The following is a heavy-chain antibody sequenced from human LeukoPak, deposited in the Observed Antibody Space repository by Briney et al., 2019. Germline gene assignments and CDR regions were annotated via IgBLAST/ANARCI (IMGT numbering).Heavy chain of an antibody. D-gene: IGHD3-3*01. Sequence: ASVKVSCKASGYTFTRYYMHWVRQAPGQGLEWMGWINPNSGGTNYAQKFQGRVTMTRDTSISTAYMELSRLRSDDTAVYYCARDSRITIFGVADDAFDIWGQGTMVTVSS. V-gene: IGHV1-2*02. CDR2: INPNSGGT. J-gene: IGHJ3*02. CDR3: ARDSRITIFGVADDAFDI. CDR1: GYTFTRYY.